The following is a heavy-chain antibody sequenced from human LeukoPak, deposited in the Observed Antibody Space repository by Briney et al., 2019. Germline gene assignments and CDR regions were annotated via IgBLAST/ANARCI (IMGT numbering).Heavy chain of an antibody. CDR3: VAGNGRDS. Sequence: PGGSLRLSCAASGFTFSDYYMSWIRQARGKGLEWVSYISSSSSGYTKDADSVKGRFTISRDNAKNSLYLQMNSLRAEDMAVYYCVAGNGRDSWGQGTLVTVSS. CDR1: GFTFSDYY. V-gene: IGHV3-11*06. J-gene: IGHJ5*01. CDR2: ISSSSSGYT. D-gene: IGHD1-14*01.